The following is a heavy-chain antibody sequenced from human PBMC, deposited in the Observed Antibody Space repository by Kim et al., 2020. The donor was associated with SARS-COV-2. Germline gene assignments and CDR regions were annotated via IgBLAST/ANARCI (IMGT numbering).Heavy chain of an antibody. Sequence: ASVKVSCKATGYTFTSYDINWVRQATGQGLEWMGWMTPNSGNTGFAQKFKGRVTMTRNTSISTAYMELSSLRSEDTAMYYCARGFHIVSYYDYCGQGTLVTVSS. CDR3: ARGFHIVSYYDY. V-gene: IGHV1-8*01. CDR2: MTPNSGNT. D-gene: IGHD2-21*01. CDR1: GYTFTSYD. J-gene: IGHJ4*02.